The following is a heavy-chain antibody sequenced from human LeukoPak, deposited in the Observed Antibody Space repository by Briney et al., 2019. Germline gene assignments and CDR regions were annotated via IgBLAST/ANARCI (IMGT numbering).Heavy chain of an antibody. Sequence: GASVKVSCKASGYTFTGYYMHWVRQAPGQGLEWMGWINPNSGGTNYAQKFQGRVTMTRDTSISTAYMELSGLRSDDTAVYYCARATGLLWSDPLDYWGQGTLVTVSS. CDR2: INPNSGGT. V-gene: IGHV1-2*02. CDR3: ARATGLLWSDPLDY. CDR1: GYTFTGYY. D-gene: IGHD3-10*01. J-gene: IGHJ4*02.